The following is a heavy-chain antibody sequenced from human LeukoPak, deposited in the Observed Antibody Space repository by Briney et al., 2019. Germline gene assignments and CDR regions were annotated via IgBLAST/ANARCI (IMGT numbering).Heavy chain of an antibody. CDR2: ISDSGGRT. D-gene: IGHD2-2*01. CDR1: GFTFSNYA. V-gene: IGHV3-23*01. J-gene: IGHJ4*02. Sequence: PGGSLRLSCAASGFTFSNYAMSWVRQAPGKGLEWVSAISDSGGRTYYADSVKGRLTISRDNSKNTVYLQMNSLRAEDTAVYYCAKDRRGCSSTSCYYRFDYWGQGTLVTVSS. CDR3: AKDRRGCSSTSCYYRFDY.